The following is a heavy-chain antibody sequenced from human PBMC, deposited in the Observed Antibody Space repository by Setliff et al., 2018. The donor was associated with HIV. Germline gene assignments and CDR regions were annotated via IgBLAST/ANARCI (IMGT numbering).Heavy chain of an antibody. Sequence: GGSLRLSCAASGSGVSGFAMHWIRQVSGKGLERVGRVRSRVNRYATDYAVSVKGRFIISRDDSRNTAYLQMNNLKTEDTAIYYCAAPNHDYGYHFDYWGLGILVTVSS. CDR1: GSGVSGFA. CDR2: VRSRVNRYAT. D-gene: IGHD4-17*01. J-gene: IGHJ4*02. CDR3: AAPNHDYGYHFDY. V-gene: IGHV3-73*01.